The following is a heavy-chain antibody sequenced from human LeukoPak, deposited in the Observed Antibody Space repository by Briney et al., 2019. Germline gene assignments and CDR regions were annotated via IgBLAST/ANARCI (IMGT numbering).Heavy chain of an antibody. CDR1: GYTFTGYY. CDR3: AREADYYDSSGSNEYFQH. J-gene: IGHJ1*01. V-gene: IGHV1-2*02. CDR2: INPNSGGT. Sequence: ASVKVSCKASGYTFTGYYMHWVRQAPGQGLEWMGWINPNSGGTNYAQKFQGRVTMTRDTSISTAYMELSRLRSDDTAVYYCAREADYYDSSGSNEYFQHWGQGTLVTVSS. D-gene: IGHD3-22*01.